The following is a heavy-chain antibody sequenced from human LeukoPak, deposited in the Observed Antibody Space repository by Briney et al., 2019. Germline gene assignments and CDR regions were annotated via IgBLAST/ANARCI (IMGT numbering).Heavy chain of an antibody. Sequence: PGGSLRLSCAASGFTFSSYSMNWVRQAPGKRLQWVSPISSRSSYVYYADSVKGRFTISRDNTKNSLYLQMNSLRAEDTAVYYCARGKYQLLWASWGQGTLVTVSS. CDR2: ISSRSSYV. CDR3: ARGKYQLLWAS. V-gene: IGHV3-21*01. J-gene: IGHJ5*02. CDR1: GFTFSSYS. D-gene: IGHD2-2*01.